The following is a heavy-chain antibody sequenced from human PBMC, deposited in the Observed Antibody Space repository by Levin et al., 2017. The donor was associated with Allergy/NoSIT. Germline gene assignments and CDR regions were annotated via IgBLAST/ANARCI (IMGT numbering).Heavy chain of an antibody. CDR3: ARGGYSGYDWSPFDI. D-gene: IGHD5-12*01. V-gene: IGHV3-64*01. CDR1: GFTFSSYA. Sequence: GGSLRLSCAASGFTFSSYAMHWVRQAPGKGLEYVSAISSNGGSTYYANSVKGRFTISRDNSKNTLYLQMGSLRAEDMAVYYCARGGYSGYDWSPFDIWGQGTMVTVSS. J-gene: IGHJ3*02. CDR2: ISSNGGST.